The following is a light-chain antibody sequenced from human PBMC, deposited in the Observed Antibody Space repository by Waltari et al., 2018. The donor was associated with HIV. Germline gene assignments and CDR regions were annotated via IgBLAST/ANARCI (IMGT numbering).Light chain of an antibody. CDR3: QQSYTAPWT. V-gene: IGKV1-39*01. Sequence: DIQKTQSPSSLSASVGDRVTITCRASQSINTYLNWYQQKPGKAPKLLISAASTLQSGVPSRFGGSGSGTDFTLTIISLQPEDSATYFCQQSYTAPWTFGQGTKVEIK. CDR2: AAS. J-gene: IGKJ1*01. CDR1: QSINTY.